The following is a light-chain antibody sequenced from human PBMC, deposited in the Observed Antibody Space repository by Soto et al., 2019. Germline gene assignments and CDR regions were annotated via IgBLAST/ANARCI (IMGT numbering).Light chain of an antibody. CDR3: SSYTSIITLYV. J-gene: IGLJ1*01. CDR1: SSDVAGYNY. CDR2: EVS. V-gene: IGLV2-14*01. Sequence: QSALTQPASVSGSPGQSITISCTGTSSDVAGYNYVSWYQQHPGKAPKLMIYEVSNRPSWVSNRFSCSKSGNTASLTISGLQAEGEGDYYCSSYTSIITLYVFGRGTKVT.